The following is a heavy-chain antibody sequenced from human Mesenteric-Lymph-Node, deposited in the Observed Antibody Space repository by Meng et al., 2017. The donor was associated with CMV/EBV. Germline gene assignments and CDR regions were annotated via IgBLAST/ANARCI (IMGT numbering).Heavy chain of an antibody. CDR2: IIPILGTS. CDR1: GHTFTGYY. V-gene: IGHV1-69*05. CDR3: ARAGIHRDIVVVPTAIHDSFDI. Sequence: SVKVSCKASGHTFTGYYMHWVRQAPGQGLEWMGGIIPILGTSKNAQKFQDRVTVTTDESTSTVYMELSGLSSEDTAVYYCARAGIHRDIVVVPTAIHDSFDIWGQGTLVTVSS. J-gene: IGHJ3*02. D-gene: IGHD2-2*02.